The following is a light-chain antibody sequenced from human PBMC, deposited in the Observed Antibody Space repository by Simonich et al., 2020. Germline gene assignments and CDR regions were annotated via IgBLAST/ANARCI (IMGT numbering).Light chain of an antibody. Sequence: QSALTQPRSVSGSPGQSVTISCTGTSIDVGGYNYVSWYQQHPGKAPKLMIYDVSKRPSGVPDRFSGSKSGNTASLTISGLQAEDEADYYCQSYDSSLWVFGGGTKLTVL. CDR3: QSYDSSLWV. CDR1: SIDVGGYNY. J-gene: IGLJ3*02. V-gene: IGLV2-11*01. CDR2: DVS.